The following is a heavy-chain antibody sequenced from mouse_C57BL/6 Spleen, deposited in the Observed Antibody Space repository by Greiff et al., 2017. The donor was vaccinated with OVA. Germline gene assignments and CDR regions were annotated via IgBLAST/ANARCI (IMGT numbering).Heavy chain of an antibody. CDR2: ISYDGSN. CDR1: GYSITSGYY. Sequence: EVKVEESGPGLVKPSQSLSLTCSVTGYSITSGYYWNWIRQFPGNKLEWMGYISYDGSNNYNPSLKNRISITRDTSKNQFFLKLNSVTTEDTATYYCARNYGSSYPYYFDYWGQGTTLTVSS. D-gene: IGHD1-1*01. J-gene: IGHJ2*01. V-gene: IGHV3-6*01. CDR3: ARNYGSSYPYYFDY.